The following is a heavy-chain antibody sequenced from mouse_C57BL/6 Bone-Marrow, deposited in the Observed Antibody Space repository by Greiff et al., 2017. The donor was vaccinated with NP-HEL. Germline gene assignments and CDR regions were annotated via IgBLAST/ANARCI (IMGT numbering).Heavy chain of an antibody. D-gene: IGHD1-1*01. CDR2: IYPGCGNT. Sequence: QVQLQQSGPELVKPGASVKISCTASGYSFTSYYIHWVKQRPGQGLEWIGWIYPGCGNTKYNEKFKGKATLTANTSSSTAYMKLSSLTSEDSAVYYCARARYGVMDYWGKGTSVTVPS. V-gene: IGHV1-66*01. CDR3: ARARYGVMDY. J-gene: IGHJ4*01. CDR1: GYSFTSYY.